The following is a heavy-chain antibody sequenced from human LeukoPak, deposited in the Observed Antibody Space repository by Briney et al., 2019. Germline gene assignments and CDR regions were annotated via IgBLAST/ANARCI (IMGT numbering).Heavy chain of an antibody. Sequence: EWMGIISPGDSDTRYSPSFQGQVTISADKSISTAYLQWSSLKASDTAMYYCARRSVSYFDYWGQGTLVTVSS. J-gene: IGHJ4*02. CDR2: ISPGDSDT. D-gene: IGHD3-3*01. CDR3: ARRSVSYFDY. V-gene: IGHV5-51*01.